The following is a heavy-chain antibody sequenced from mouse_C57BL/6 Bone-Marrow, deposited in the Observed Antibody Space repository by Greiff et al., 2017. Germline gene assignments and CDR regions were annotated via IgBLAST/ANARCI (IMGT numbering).Heavy chain of an antibody. CDR3: TTYYGRSYWYFDV. D-gene: IGHD1-1*01. CDR1: GFNIKDDY. CDR2: IDPENGDT. V-gene: IGHV14-4*01. Sequence: VQLQQSGAELVRPGASVKLSCTASGFNIKDDYMHWVKQRPDQGLEWIGWIDPENGDTEYASKFQGKATITADTSSNTAYLQLSSLTSEDTAVYYCTTYYGRSYWYFDVWGTGPTVTVSS. J-gene: IGHJ1*03.